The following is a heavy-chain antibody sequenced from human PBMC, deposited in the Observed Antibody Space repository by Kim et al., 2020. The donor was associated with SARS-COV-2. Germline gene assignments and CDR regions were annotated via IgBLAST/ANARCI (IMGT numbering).Heavy chain of an antibody. V-gene: IGHV4-59*01. CDR1: GGSISSYY. CDR3: ARDHYDSSGYPSYFDY. Sequence: SETLSLTCTVSGGSISSYYWSWIRQPPGKGLEWIGYIYYSGSTNYNPSLKSRVTISVDTSKNQFSLKLSSVTAADTAVYYCARDHYDSSGYPSYFDYWGQGTLVTVSS. D-gene: IGHD3-22*01. CDR2: IYYSGST. J-gene: IGHJ4*02.